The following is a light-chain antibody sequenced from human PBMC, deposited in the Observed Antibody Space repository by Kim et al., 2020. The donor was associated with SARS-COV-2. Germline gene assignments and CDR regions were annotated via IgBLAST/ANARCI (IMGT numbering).Light chain of an antibody. Sequence: AIQLTQSPSSLSASVGDRVTITCRARQGISSGLVWYQQKPGKAPKVVIYDASNLASGVPSRFSGSGSGTDFTLTISSLQPEDFAIYYCQQFNKYPLTFGGGTKVDIK. CDR2: DAS. CDR3: QQFNKYPLT. J-gene: IGKJ4*01. V-gene: IGKV1D-13*01. CDR1: QGISSG.